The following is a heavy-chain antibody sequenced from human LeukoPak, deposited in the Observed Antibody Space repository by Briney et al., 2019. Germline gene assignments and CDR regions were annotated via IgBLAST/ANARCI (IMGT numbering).Heavy chain of an antibody. D-gene: IGHD2-15*01. CDR3: AKNADRGAYCSGGSCYPYYYYYTDV. CDR2: ICFSCGTT. CDR1: GFTLSWYC. J-gene: IGHJ6*03. Sequence: GGAPRLPFGGAGFTLSWYCMHRVRPAPGEGVEGVSAICFSCGTTYYPDSVKGRFTISRDNSKNTLYLQMNSLRAEDTAIYYCAKNADRGAYCSGGSCYPYYYYYTDVWGEGTTVTISS. V-gene: IGHV3-23*01.